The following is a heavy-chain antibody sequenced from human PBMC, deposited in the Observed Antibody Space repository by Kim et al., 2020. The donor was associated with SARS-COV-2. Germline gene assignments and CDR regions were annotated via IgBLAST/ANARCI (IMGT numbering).Heavy chain of an antibody. CDR3: ARNPTSDVPANYYYGMDV. J-gene: IGHJ6*02. CDR1: GGSISSGGYY. D-gene: IGHD2-2*01. V-gene: IGHV4-31*03. Sequence: SETLSLTCTVSGGSISSGGYYWSWIRQHPGKGLEWIGYIYYSGSTYYNPSLKSRVTISVDTSKNQFSLKLSSVTAADTAVYYCARNPTSDVPANYYYGMDVWGQGTPATVSS. CDR2: IYYSGST.